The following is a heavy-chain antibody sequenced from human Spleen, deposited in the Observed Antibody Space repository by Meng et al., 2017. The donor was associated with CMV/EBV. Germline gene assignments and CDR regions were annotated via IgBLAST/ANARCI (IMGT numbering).Heavy chain of an antibody. Sequence: GESLKISCAASGFTFSSYWMHWVRQVPGEGLVWVSRINSDGSTTTYADSVKGRFTISRDNAKNSLYLQMNSLRAEDTAVYYCASLGGSYSADYWGQGTLVTVSS. D-gene: IGHD1-26*01. V-gene: IGHV3-74*01. CDR2: INSDGSTT. CDR1: GFTFSSYW. CDR3: ASLGGSYSADY. J-gene: IGHJ4*02.